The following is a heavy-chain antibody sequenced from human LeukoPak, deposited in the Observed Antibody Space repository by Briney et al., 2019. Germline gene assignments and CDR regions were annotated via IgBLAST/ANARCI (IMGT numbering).Heavy chain of an antibody. D-gene: IGHD6-6*01. CDR1: GFTVSSNY. CDR2: IYSGGST. CDR3: ARDTPTEYSSSSDDYYYYYGMDV. V-gene: IGHV3-66*01. J-gene: IGHJ6*02. Sequence: GGSLRLSCAASGFTVSSNYMSWVRQAPGKGLEWVSVIYSGGSTYYGDSVKGRFTISRDNSKNTLYLQMNSLRAEDTAVYYCARDTPTEYSSSSDDYYYYYGMDVWGQGTTVTVSS.